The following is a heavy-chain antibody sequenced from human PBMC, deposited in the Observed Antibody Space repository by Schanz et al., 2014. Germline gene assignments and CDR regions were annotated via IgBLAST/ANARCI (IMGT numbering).Heavy chain of an antibody. CDR2: ISYDGSKK. D-gene: IGHD3-10*01. Sequence: QVQLAESGGGVVQPGRSLRLSCAASGFMFSSYGMHWVRQAPGKGLEWVVVISYDGSKKSYADSVKGRFTISRDNSKNTLYLQRNSRRPEDAAVYYCAGGGFGEVSYFDYWGQGTLVTVSS. V-gene: IGHV3-30*03. J-gene: IGHJ4*02. CDR1: GFMFSSYG. CDR3: AGGGFGEVSYFDY.